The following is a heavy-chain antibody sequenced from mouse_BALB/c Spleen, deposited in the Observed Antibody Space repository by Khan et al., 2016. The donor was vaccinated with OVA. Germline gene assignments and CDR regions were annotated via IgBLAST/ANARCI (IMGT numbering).Heavy chain of an antibody. CDR2: IYPYNDDT. J-gene: IGHJ3*01. Sequence: VQLQQPGPELVKPGASMKMSCMASGYTFTSYVIHWVRQKPGQDLEGIGYIYPYNDDTKYNEKFKGKATLTSDKSSSTAFMELSSLTSEDSAVSYYKRQLQQQVFPSWGQGIQVPISP. V-gene: IGHV1S136*01. CDR3: KRQLQQQVFPS. CDR1: GYTFTSYV. D-gene: IGHD2-1*01.